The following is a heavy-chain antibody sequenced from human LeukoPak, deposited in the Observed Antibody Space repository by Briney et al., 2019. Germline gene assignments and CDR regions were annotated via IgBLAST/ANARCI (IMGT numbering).Heavy chain of an antibody. CDR1: GGSFSGLY. Sequence: SETLSLTCAVFGGSFSGLYWSWIRQSPGKGLEWIGEVDHRGSTTYNPSLEGRITISADTSKNQFSLKLTSVTAADTAVYYCARHPVVKMRLFEYWGQGTLVTVSS. CDR2: VDHRGST. J-gene: IGHJ4*02. V-gene: IGHV4-34*01. D-gene: IGHD2-21*01. CDR3: ARHPVVKMRLFEY.